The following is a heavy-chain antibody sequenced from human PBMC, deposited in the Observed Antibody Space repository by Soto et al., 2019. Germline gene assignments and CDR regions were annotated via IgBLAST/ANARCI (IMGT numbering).Heavy chain of an antibody. J-gene: IGHJ3*02. CDR2: IYYSGST. D-gene: IGHD3-22*01. V-gene: IGHV4-39*01. Sequence: SETLSLTCTVSGGSISSSSYYWGWIRQPPGKGLEWIGSIYYSGSTYYNPSLKSRVTISVDTSKNQFSLKLSSVTAADTAVYYCARSRYDDSSGYRALDAFDIWGQGTMVTVSS. CDR3: ARSRYDDSSGYRALDAFDI. CDR1: GGSISSSSYY.